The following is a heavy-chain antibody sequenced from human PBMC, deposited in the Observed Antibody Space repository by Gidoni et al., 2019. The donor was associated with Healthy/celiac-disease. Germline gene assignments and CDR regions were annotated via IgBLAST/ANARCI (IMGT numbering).Heavy chain of an antibody. CDR1: GFNFSDYG. Sequence: QVQLVESGGGVVQPGRSLRLSCAASGFNFSDYGMHWVRQAPGKGLECVAVISYDGSTKYYAYSVNGRFTISSDNSKNTLYLQMNRLIGEDTAVYYCAKVPAQFLEWFLYYYYYYYMAVWGKGTTVTVSS. J-gene: IGHJ6*03. CDR2: ISYDGSTK. D-gene: IGHD3-3*01. V-gene: IGHV3-30*18. CDR3: AKVPAQFLEWFLYYYYYYYMAV.